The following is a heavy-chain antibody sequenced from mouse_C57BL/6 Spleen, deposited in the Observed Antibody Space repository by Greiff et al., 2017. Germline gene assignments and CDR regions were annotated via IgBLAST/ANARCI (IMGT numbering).Heavy chain of an antibody. V-gene: IGHV5-6*01. CDR1: GFTFSSYG. CDR3: ARPSLTGTSLSFDY. CDR2: ISSGGSYT. Sequence: EVKVVESGGDLVKPGGSLKLSCAASGFTFSSYGMSWVRQTPDKRLEWVATISSGGSYTYYPDSVKGRFTISRDNAKNTLYLQMSSLKSEDTAMYYCARPSLTGTSLSFDYWGQGTTLTVSS. J-gene: IGHJ2*01. D-gene: IGHD4-1*01.